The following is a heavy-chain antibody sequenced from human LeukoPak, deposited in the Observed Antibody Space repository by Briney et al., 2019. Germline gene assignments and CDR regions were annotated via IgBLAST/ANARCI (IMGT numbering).Heavy chain of an antibody. V-gene: IGHV4-30-4*01. D-gene: IGHD3-10*01. CDR2: IYYSGST. Sequence: PSETLSLTCTVSGVSISSGDYDWGWIRQPPGKGLEWIGYIYYSGSTYYNPSLKSRFTISVDTSKNQFSLKLSSVTAADTAVYYCARGGSGSFFFDYWGQGTLVTVSS. CDR3: ARGGSGSFFFDY. J-gene: IGHJ4*02. CDR1: GVSISSGDYD.